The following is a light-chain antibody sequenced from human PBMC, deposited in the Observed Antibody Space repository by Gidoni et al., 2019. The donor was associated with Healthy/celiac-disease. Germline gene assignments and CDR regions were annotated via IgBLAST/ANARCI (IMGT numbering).Light chain of an antibody. CDR1: KLGDRY. CDR2: QDT. Sequence: SYELTQPPSVSVSPGQTASITCAGDKLGDRYACWYQQKPGQSPVLVIYQDTKRPPGIPERFSGSNSGNTATLTISGTQAMDEADYYCQAWDSSTVVFGGGTKLTVL. J-gene: IGLJ2*01. V-gene: IGLV3-1*01. CDR3: QAWDSSTVV.